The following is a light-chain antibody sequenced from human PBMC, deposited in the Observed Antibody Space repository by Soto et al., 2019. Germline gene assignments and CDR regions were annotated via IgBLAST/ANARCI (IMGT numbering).Light chain of an antibody. J-gene: IGKJ4*01. CDR1: QSISSSY. Sequence: VLSRYTVYLSLSPGERATLSCSSSQSISSSYLAWYQQKPGQAPRLLIYGASSRATGIPDRFSGSGSGTDFTLTINMLEPEDFAVDYCQQYDSPPRTFGGGTKVEIK. CDR2: GAS. V-gene: IGKV3-20*01. CDR3: QQYDSPPRT.